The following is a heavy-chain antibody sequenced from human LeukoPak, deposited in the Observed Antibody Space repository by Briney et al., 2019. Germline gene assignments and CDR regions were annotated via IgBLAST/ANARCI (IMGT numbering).Heavy chain of an antibody. V-gene: IGHV3-23*01. CDR2: ISGSATSI. CDR1: GFSFRNYA. D-gene: IGHD6-13*01. CDR3: AKHLARGYYYGMDV. Sequence: GGFLRLSCAASGFSFRNYAMRWVRQAPGKGLEWVSAISGSATSIYYAGSVKGRFTISRDNSKNTLYMHLNSLRAEDTAVYYCAKHLARGYYYGMDVWGQGTTVTVSS. J-gene: IGHJ6*02.